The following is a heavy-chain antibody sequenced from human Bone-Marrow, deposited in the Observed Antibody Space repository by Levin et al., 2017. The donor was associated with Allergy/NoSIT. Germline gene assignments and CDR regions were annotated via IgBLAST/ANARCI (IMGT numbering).Heavy chain of an antibody. V-gene: IGHV1-18*01. CDR3: ARLLGYCTSTACQGIGVGGMDV. CDR2: ISPYTGNT. J-gene: IGHJ6*02. Sequence: ASVKVSCKTSGYPFTSYGIAWVRQAPGQGLEWMAWISPYTGNTYYSEEFQGRVTMTTDTSTRAAYMELRSLRSDDTAMYYCARLLGYCTSTACQGIGVGGMDVWGQGTTVTV. CDR1: GYPFTSYG. D-gene: IGHD2-2*01.